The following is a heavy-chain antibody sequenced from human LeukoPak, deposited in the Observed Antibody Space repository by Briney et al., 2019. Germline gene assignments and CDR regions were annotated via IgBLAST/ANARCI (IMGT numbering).Heavy chain of an antibody. Sequence: SETLSLTCTVSGGSISSYHWSWIRQPPGKGLEWLGYIYYSGRTNYNPSLKSRVTISVDTSKNQFSLKLSSVTAADTAVYYCARVMSSSWELDYWGQGALVTVSS. CDR3: ARVMSSSWELDY. J-gene: IGHJ4*02. CDR1: GGSISSYH. V-gene: IGHV4-59*01. D-gene: IGHD6-6*01. CDR2: IYYSGRT.